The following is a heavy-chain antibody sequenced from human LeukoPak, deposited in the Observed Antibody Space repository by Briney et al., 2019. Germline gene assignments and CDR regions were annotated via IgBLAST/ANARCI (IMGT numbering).Heavy chain of an antibody. V-gene: IGHV3-74*01. Sequence: GGSLRLSCAASRFTFSSYWMHWVRQAPGKGLVWASRINSDGSSTSYADSVKGRFTISRDNAKNTLYLQVNSLRTEDTAVYYCARDIADAFDIWGQGTMVTVSS. D-gene: IGHD6-13*01. J-gene: IGHJ3*02. CDR2: INSDGSST. CDR3: ARDIADAFDI. CDR1: RFTFSSYW.